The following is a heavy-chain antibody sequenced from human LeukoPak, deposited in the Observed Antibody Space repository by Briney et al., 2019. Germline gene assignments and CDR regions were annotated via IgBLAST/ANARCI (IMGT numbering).Heavy chain of an antibody. CDR2: IYYSGST. D-gene: IGHD3-22*01. CDR1: GGSISSHY. Sequence: SETLSLTCTVSGGSISSHYWSWIRQPPGKGLEWIGYIYYSGSTNYNPSLKSRVTISVDTSKNQLSLKLSSVTAADTAVYYCARLGYDSSGYYYVGLVDYWGQGTLVTVSS. V-gene: IGHV4-59*11. CDR3: ARLGYDSSGYYYVGLVDY. J-gene: IGHJ4*02.